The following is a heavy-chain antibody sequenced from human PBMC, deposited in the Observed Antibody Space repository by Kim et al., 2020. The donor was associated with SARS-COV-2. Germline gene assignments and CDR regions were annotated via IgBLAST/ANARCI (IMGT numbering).Heavy chain of an antibody. CDR1: GGSISSSSYY. D-gene: IGHD3-22*01. Sequence: SETLSLTCTVSGGSISSSSYYWGWIRQPPGKGLEWIGSIYYSGSTYYNPSLKSRVTISVDTSKNQFSLKLSSVTAADTAVYYCARHGAYYDSPGGFDYWGQGTLVTVSS. J-gene: IGHJ4*02. CDR3: ARHGAYYDSPGGFDY. CDR2: IYYSGST. V-gene: IGHV4-39*01.